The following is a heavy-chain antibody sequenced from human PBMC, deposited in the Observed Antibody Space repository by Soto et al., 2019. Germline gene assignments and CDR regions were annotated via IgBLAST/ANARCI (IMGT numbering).Heavy chain of an antibody. CDR1: GYTFTGYY. D-gene: IGHD3-22*01. V-gene: IGHV1-2*02. Sequence: ASVKVSCKASGYTFTGYYMHWVRQAPGQGLEWMGWINVSSGGTNYAQKFQGRVTMTRDTSISTAYMELSRLRSDDTAVYYCARDPRYYNDSSGSSYLDFWGQGTLVTVSS. CDR2: INVSSGGT. J-gene: IGHJ4*02. CDR3: ARDPRYYNDSSGSSYLDF.